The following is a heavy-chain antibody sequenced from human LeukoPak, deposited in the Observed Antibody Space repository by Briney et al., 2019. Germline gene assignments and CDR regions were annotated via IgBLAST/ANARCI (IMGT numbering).Heavy chain of an antibody. CDR3: AREDWGPRFDP. Sequence: GGPLRLSCAASGFTSTSYWMTWVRQAPGKGLHWVANINHDGIDKNYADSVKGRFTISRDNAKRSVFLQMNSLRAEDTGLYYCAREDWGPRFDPRGQGTLVTVSS. CDR1: GFTSTSYW. J-gene: IGHJ5*02. V-gene: IGHV3-7*05. D-gene: IGHD7-27*01. CDR2: INHDGIDK.